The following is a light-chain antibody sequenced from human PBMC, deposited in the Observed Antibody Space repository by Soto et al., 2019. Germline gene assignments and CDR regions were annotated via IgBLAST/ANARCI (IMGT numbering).Light chain of an antibody. V-gene: IGLV2-23*01. CDR3: SPYAGRSTSV. J-gene: IGLJ2*01. Sequence: QSALTQPASVSGSPGQSITISCTGTSSDDGSYNLVSWYQQYPGKAPKLMIYEDDARPSGVSNRFSGSKSGNTASLTVSGLQAEDEADYYWSPYAGRSTSVFGGGTKLTVL. CDR2: EDD. CDR1: SSDDGSYNL.